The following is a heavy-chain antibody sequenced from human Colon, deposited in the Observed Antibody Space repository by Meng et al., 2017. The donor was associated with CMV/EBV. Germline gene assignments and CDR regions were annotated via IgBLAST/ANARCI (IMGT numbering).Heavy chain of an antibody. Sequence: GGSLRLSCVASGFTFSNYEMNWVRQAPGKGLEWVSYISSSGTSIYYADSVKGRLTISRDNAKNSLYLQMNSLRAEDTAVYYCASTARLDYWGQGTLVTVSS. V-gene: IGHV3-48*03. CDR3: ASTARLDY. J-gene: IGHJ4*02. D-gene: IGHD5-18*01. CDR2: ISSSGTSI. CDR1: GFTFSNYE.